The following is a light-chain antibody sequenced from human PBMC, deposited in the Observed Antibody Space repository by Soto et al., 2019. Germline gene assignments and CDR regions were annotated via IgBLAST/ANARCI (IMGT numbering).Light chain of an antibody. CDR2: STN. J-gene: IGLJ3*02. CDR1: SGSVSASYY. CDR3: VLHMGSGISM. Sequence: QTVVTQEPSFSVSPGGTVTHTCGLSSGSVSASYYPSWYQQTPGQAPRTLIYSTNTRSSGVPDRFSGSILGNKAALTITGAQADDESDYYCVLHMGSGISMFGGGTKLTVL. V-gene: IGLV8-61*01.